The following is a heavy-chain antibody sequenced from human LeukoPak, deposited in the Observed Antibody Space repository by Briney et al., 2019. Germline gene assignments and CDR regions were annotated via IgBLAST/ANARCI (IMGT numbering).Heavy chain of an antibody. Sequence: PGGSLRLSCAASGFTFSSYGMHWVRQAPGKGLEWVANIRQDESERYFADSVKGRFSISRDNAKNSLYLQMNSLRAEDTAVYYCARDRNYDGSVYYEDDYFDYWGQGTLVTVSS. J-gene: IGHJ4*02. V-gene: IGHV3-7*01. CDR1: GFTFSSYG. CDR2: IRQDESER. D-gene: IGHD3-22*01. CDR3: ARDRNYDGSVYYEDDYFDY.